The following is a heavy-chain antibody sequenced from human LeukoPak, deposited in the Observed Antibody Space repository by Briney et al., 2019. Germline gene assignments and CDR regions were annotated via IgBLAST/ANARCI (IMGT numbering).Heavy chain of an antibody. D-gene: IGHD4-17*01. V-gene: IGHV4-59*11. Sequence: SETLSLTCAVSDDSFSSHYWTWIRQPPGKGLEWIGYISYIGTANYNPSLKSRVTISVDTSKNQFSLKLTSVTAADTAVYYCARDLVTVTKGFDIWGQGTMVSVSS. CDR1: DDSFSSHY. CDR2: ISYIGTA. CDR3: ARDLVTVTKGFDI. J-gene: IGHJ3*02.